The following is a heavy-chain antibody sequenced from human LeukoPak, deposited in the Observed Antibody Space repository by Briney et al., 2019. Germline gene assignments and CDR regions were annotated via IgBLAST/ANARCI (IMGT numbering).Heavy chain of an antibody. CDR1: GFTFSIYS. CDR3: VADARDGYNIYFYH. CDR2: ISGNGVTT. D-gene: IGHD5-24*01. J-gene: IGHJ1*01. Sequence: PGGSLRLSCAASGFTFSIYSMHWVRQAPGKGLQYVSVISGNGVTTSYADSVKGRFTVSRDNSKNTVYLQMSSLRAEDTAVYYCVADARDGYNIYFYHWGQGTLVTVSS. V-gene: IGHV3-64D*06.